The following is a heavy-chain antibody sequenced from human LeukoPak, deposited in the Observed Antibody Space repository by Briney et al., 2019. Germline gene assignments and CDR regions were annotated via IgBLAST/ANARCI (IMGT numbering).Heavy chain of an antibody. CDR3: AREEFLHEIDSSGYFVY. D-gene: IGHD3-22*01. Sequence: PSETLSLTCTVSGGSITGYYWNWIRQPAGQGLEWLGRVYSSGVGNYNPSLTSRVTMSVDTSKNQFSLKLTSLTAADTAVHYGAREEFLHEIDSSGYFVYWGQGTLVTVSS. CDR2: VYSSGVG. V-gene: IGHV4-4*07. J-gene: IGHJ4*02. CDR1: GGSITGYY.